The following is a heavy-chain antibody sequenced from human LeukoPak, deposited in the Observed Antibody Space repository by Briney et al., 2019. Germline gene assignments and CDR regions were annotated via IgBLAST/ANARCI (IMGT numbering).Heavy chain of an antibody. CDR3: AKGLHYDSSGNPDY. CDR1: GFTFDDYA. V-gene: IGHV3-9*01. Sequence: GGSLRLSCAASGFTFDDYAMHWVRQAPGKGLEWVSGISWNSGSIGYADSVKGRFTISRDNAKNSLYLQMNSLRAEDTALYYCAKGLHYDSSGNPDYWGQGTLVTVSS. CDR2: ISWNSGSI. D-gene: IGHD3-22*01. J-gene: IGHJ4*02.